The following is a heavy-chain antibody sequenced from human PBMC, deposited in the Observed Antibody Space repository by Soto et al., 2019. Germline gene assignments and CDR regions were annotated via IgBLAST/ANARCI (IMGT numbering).Heavy chain of an antibody. CDR3: ARDIASYAYGEGY. V-gene: IGHV4-4*07. J-gene: IGHJ4*02. CDR2: AYSSGTT. Sequence: SETLSLTCTVSGGSINSYCWSWIRQPAGKGLEWIGRAYSSGTTDYNPSLNSRATMSVETSKNQFSLKLSSVTAADTAVYYCARDIASYAYGEGYWGQGIQVTVSS. CDR1: GGSINSYC. D-gene: IGHD2-21*01.